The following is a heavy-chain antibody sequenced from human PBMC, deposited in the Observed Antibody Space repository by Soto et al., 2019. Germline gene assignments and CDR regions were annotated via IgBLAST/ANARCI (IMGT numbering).Heavy chain of an antibody. V-gene: IGHV1-69*12. J-gene: IGHJ6*02. D-gene: IGHD3-22*01. CDR1: GGTFSRYG. CDR2: IIPIFGTA. CDR3: TRARNDNYYYGMDV. Sequence: QVQLVQSGAEVKKPGSPVKVSCKASGGTFSRYGISWVRQAPGQGLEWRGGIIPIFGTANYAQKFQGRVTITADESTSTAYMELSSLRSEDTAVYYCTRARNDNYYYGMDVWGQGTKVTVSS.